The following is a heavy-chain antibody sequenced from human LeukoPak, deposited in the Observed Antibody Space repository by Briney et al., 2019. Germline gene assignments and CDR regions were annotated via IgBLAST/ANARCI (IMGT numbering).Heavy chain of an antibody. Sequence: GLEWIGEINHSGSTNYNPSLKSRVTISVDTSKNQFSLKLSSVTAADTAVYYCASGRVFDYWGQGTLVTVSS. CDR2: INHSGST. J-gene: IGHJ4*02. V-gene: IGHV4-34*01. CDR3: ASGRVFDY.